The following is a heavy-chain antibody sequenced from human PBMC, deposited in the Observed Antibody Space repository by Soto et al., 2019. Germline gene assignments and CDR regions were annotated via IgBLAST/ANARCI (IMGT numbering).Heavy chain of an antibody. CDR3: AREIGFDYVN. CDR1: GFNVMSYC. J-gene: IGHJ4*02. V-gene: IGHV3-7*01. CDR2: IKEDGSEI. Sequence: GGSLRLSCAVSGFNVMSYCMSWVRQAPGKGLEWVASIKEDGSEIYYLHSVRGRFSISRDSAGNALHLTMNYLSAEDTAVYFCAREIGFDYVNWGQGTLVTVSS. D-gene: IGHD3-16*01.